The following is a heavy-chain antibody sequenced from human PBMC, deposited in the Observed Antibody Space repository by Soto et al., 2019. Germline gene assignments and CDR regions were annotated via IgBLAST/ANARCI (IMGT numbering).Heavy chain of an antibody. Sequence: PSETLSLTCTVSGGSISSYYWSWIRQPAGKGLEWIGRIYTSGSTNYNPSLKSRVTMSVDTSKNQFSLKLSSVTAADTAVYYCERHLRNHYDSSGRHDAFDIWGQGTMVTVSS. CDR3: ERHLRNHYDSSGRHDAFDI. V-gene: IGHV4-4*07. CDR2: IYTSGST. CDR1: GGSISSYY. D-gene: IGHD3-22*01. J-gene: IGHJ3*02.